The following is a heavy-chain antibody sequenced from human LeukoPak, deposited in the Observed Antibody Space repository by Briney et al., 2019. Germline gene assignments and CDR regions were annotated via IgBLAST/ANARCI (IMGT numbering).Heavy chain of an antibody. V-gene: IGHV3-11*01. CDR1: GFTFSDYY. D-gene: IGHD3-10*01. CDR2: ISSSGSTI. CDR3: AKGSVLLWFGELLQPPFDY. Sequence: GGSLRLSCAASGFTFSDYYMSWIHQAPGKGLEWVSYISSSGSTIYYADSVKGRFTISRDNAKNSLYLQMNSLRAEDTAVYYCAKGSVLLWFGELLQPPFDYWGQGTLVTVSS. J-gene: IGHJ4*02.